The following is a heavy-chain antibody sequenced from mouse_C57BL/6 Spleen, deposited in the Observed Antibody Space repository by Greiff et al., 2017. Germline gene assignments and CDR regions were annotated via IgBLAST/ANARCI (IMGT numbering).Heavy chain of an antibody. Sequence: VQLQQSGPELVKPGASVKISCKASGYTFTDYYMNWVKQSHGKSLEWIGDINPNNGGTSYNQKFKGKATLTVDKSSSTAYMELRSLTSEDSAVYYCARRGVYGKNYFDYWGQGTTLTVSS. J-gene: IGHJ2*01. V-gene: IGHV1-26*01. CDR1: GYTFTDYY. CDR3: ARRGVYGKNYFDY. CDR2: INPNNGGT. D-gene: IGHD2-1*01.